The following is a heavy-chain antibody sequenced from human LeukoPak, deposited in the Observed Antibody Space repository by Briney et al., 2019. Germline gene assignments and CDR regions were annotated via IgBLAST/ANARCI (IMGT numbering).Heavy chain of an antibody. Sequence: PSETLSLTCTVSGGSISSSSYYWGWIRQPPGKGLEWIGSIYYSGSTNYNPSLKSRVTISVDTSKNQFSLKLSSVTAADTAVYYCARHRWWFGDYYYYMDVWGKGTTVTISS. D-gene: IGHD3-10*01. J-gene: IGHJ6*03. CDR3: ARHRWWFGDYYYYMDV. V-gene: IGHV4-39*01. CDR1: GGSISSSSYY. CDR2: IYYSGST.